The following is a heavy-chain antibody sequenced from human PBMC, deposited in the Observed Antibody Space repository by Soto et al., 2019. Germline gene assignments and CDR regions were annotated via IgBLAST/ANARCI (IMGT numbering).Heavy chain of an antibody. CDR3: ARCPTGELWLDY. D-gene: IGHD3-16*02. J-gene: IGHJ4*02. CDR1: GFTFSSYG. CDR2: IWYDGSNK. Sequence: GGSLRLSCAASGFTFSSYGMHWVRQAPGKGLEWVAVIWYDGSNKYYADSVKGRFTISRDNSKNTLYLQMNSLRAEDTAVYYCARCPTGELWLDYWGQGTLVTVSS. V-gene: IGHV3-33*01.